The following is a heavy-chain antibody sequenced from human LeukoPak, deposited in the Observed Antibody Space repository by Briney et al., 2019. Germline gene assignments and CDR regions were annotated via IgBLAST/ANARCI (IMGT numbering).Heavy chain of an antibody. V-gene: IGHV3-74*01. D-gene: IGHD2-15*01. CDR1: GFTFSSYW. J-gene: IGHJ6*02. Sequence: GRSLRLSCAASGFTFSSYWMHWVRQAPGKGLVWVSRINSDGSSTSYADSVKGRFTISRDNAKNTLYLQMNSLRAEDTAVYYCAAGPKKGRSRLLGYCSGGSCGMDVWGQGTTVTVSS. CDR2: INSDGSST. CDR3: AAGPKKGRSRLLGYCSGGSCGMDV.